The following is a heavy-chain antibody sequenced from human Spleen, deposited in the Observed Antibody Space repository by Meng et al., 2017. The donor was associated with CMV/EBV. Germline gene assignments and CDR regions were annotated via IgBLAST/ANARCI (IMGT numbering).Heavy chain of an antibody. CDR1: GLTFTTYE. D-gene: IGHD3-10*01. CDR3: AKGLYHGSGGYYFDH. Sequence: GESLKISCAASGLTFTTYEMNWVRQAPGKGLEWVSTISGSGVSTYYADSVKGRFTISRDNSKNTLYLQMTSLRAEDTAVYYCAKGLYHGSGGYYFDHWGQGTLVTVSS. CDR2: ISGSGVST. J-gene: IGHJ4*02. V-gene: IGHV3-23*01.